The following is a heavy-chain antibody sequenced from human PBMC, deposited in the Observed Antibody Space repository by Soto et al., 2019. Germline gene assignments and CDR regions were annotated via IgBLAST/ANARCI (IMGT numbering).Heavy chain of an antibody. CDR2: INSDGSST. CDR3: ARGGTYYVYYYGMDV. V-gene: IGHV3-74*02. D-gene: IGHD1-26*01. Sequence: EVQLVESGGGLVQPGESLRLSCAASGFTFSSYWMHWVRQAPGKGPVWVSRINSDGSSTTYAESVKGRFTISRDNANNTLYLQMNSLRAEDTAVYYCARGGTYYVYYYGMDVWGQGTTVTVSS. J-gene: IGHJ6*02. CDR1: GFTFSSYW.